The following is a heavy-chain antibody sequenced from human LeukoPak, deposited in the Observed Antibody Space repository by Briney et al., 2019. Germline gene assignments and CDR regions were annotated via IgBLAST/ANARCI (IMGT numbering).Heavy chain of an antibody. CDR2: IIPIFGTA. Sequence: ASVKVSCKASGGTFSSYAISWVRQAPGQGLEWMGGIIPIFGTANYAQKFQGRVTMTRDTSTSTVYMELSSLRSEDTAVYYCARDLRYLGIDYWGQGTLVTVSS. CDR3: ARDLRYLGIDY. D-gene: IGHD3-9*01. J-gene: IGHJ4*02. V-gene: IGHV1-69*05. CDR1: GGTFSSYA.